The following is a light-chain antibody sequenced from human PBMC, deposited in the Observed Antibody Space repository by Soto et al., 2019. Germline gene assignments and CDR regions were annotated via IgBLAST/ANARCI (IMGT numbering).Light chain of an antibody. CDR3: QQYKDLPLT. CDR1: QSISET. V-gene: IGKV3D-15*02. CDR2: GAS. Sequence: EIVMIQFGATLSVSSGGRATLSCRASQSISETLTWYQQKPGQAPRLLIHGASTRAPGFPARFSGSGSGTDFTLTISSLQSEDFAVYYCQQYKDLPLTFGQGTKVDIK. J-gene: IGKJ1*01.